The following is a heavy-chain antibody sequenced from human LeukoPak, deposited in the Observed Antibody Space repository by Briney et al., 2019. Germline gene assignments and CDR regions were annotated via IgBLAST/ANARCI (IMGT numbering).Heavy chain of an antibody. D-gene: IGHD6-19*01. J-gene: IGHJ4*02. CDR3: ARGEYVVVAGTLIFVY. Sequence: SETLSLTCTVSGGSISSGSYYWSWIRQPAGKGLEWIGRIYTSGSTNYNPSLKSRVTISVDTSKNQFSLKLSSVTAADTAVYYCARGEYVVVAGTLIFVYWGEGTLGTVSS. CDR1: GGSISSGSYY. CDR2: IYTSGST. V-gene: IGHV4-61*02.